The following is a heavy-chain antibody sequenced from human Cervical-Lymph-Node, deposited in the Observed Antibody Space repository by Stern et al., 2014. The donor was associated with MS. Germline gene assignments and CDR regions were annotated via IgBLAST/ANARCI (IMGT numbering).Heavy chain of an antibody. V-gene: IGHV4-61*02. J-gene: IGHJ5*02. Sequence: QLQLQESGPGLVKPSQTLSLSCAVSGDSISGSSDYWSWIRQPAGRGLEWIGRIYPSGSTSYNPSLRSPVTISVDTSKNQFSLKLSSVTAADTAVYYCVRDVRSMYDWDYFWFDPWGQGTLVTVSS. CDR2: IYPSGST. CDR1: GDSISGSSDY. D-gene: IGHD1-7*01. CDR3: VRDVRSMYDWDYFWFDP.